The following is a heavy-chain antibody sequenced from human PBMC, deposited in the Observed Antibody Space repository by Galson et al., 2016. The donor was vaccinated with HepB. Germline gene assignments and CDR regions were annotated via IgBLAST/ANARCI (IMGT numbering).Heavy chain of an antibody. CDR1: GDSVSSNSAG. D-gene: IGHD7-27*01. Sequence: CAISGDSVSSNSAGWNWIRQSPSRGLEWLGRTFYRSNWQNDYAESVKSRITINPDTSKNQFSLQLNSVTPEDTGLYYCARSYLLGRGFGWWGQGTLVTVSS. V-gene: IGHV6-1*01. CDR3: ARSYLLGRGFGW. J-gene: IGHJ4*02. CDR2: TFYRSNWQN.